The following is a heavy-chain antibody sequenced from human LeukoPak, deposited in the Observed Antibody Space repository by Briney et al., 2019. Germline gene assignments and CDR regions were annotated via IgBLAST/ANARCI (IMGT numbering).Heavy chain of an antibody. Sequence: GRSLRLSCAASGFTFSSYGMHWVRQAPGKGLEWVAVISYDGSNKYYADSVKGRFTISRDNSKNTLYLQMNSLRAEDTAVYYCAKEPQKNDYYYGMDVWGQGTTVTVFS. V-gene: IGHV3-30*18. CDR1: GFTFSSYG. D-gene: IGHD1-1*01. CDR3: AKEPQKNDYYYGMDV. J-gene: IGHJ6*02. CDR2: ISYDGSNK.